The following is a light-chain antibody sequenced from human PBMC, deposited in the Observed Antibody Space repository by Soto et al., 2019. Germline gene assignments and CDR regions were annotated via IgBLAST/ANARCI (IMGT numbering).Light chain of an antibody. CDR2: EVS. J-gene: IGLJ1*01. V-gene: IGLV2-8*01. CDR3: SSYAGSNNLGV. CDR1: SSDVGGYNY. Sequence: QSALTQPPSASGSPGQSVTISCTGTSSDVGGYNYVSWYQHHPAKAPKLIIYEVSKRPSGVPDRFSGSKSGNTASLTVSGLQAEDEAEYYCSSYAGSNNLGVFGTGTKLTVL.